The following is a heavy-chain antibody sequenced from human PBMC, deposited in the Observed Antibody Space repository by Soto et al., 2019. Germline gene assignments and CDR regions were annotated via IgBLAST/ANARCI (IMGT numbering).Heavy chain of an antibody. CDR2: IHAGNGYT. J-gene: IGHJ3*02. CDR3: ARVQYSGYDFKLAFDI. D-gene: IGHD5-12*01. Sequence: QVQLVQSGAQVKKPGASVKVSCKASGYTFDNYALHWLRQAPGRRLEWMGWIHAGNGYTKYSQRFQGSVTITRDTSASTVHMDLSSLRSEDTAVYYCARVQYSGYDFKLAFDIWGQGTMVTVSS. CDR1: GYTFDNYA. V-gene: IGHV1-3*01.